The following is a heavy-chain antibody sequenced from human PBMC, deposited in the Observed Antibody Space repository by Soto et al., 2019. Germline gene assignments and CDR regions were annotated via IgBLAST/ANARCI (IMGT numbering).Heavy chain of an antibody. J-gene: IGHJ4*02. D-gene: IGHD3-9*01. CDR3: ARDRETDILTGLDY. Sequence: PGGSLRLSCAASGFTFSSYGMHWVRQAPGKGLEWVAVIWYDGSNKYYADSVKGRFTISRDNSKNTLYLQMNSLRAEDTAVYYCARDRETDILTGLDYLRQGTLVTVSS. CDR2: IWYDGSNK. V-gene: IGHV3-33*01. CDR1: GFTFSSYG.